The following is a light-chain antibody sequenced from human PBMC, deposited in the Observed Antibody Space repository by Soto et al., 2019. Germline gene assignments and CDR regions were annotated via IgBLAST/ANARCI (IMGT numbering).Light chain of an antibody. Sequence: QSALTQPASVSGSPGQSITISCTGTSSDVGGYNYVSWYQQHPGKAPKLMIYDVSNRPSGVSNRFSGSKSGNTASLTTSGLHAEDEADYYCSSYTSSSTPVVFGGGTKVTVL. V-gene: IGLV2-14*01. CDR3: SSYTSSSTPVV. CDR2: DVS. CDR1: SSDVGGYNY. J-gene: IGLJ2*01.